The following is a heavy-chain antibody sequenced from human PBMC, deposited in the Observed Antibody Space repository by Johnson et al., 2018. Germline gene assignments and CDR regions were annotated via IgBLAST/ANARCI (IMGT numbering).Heavy chain of an antibody. CDR3: AKVPYSSSAHPQH. CDR1: GFTFSSYG. Sequence: QVQLVESGGGVVQPGRSLRLSCAASGFTFSSYGMHWVRQAPGKGLEWVAVISSDGSNKYYADSVKGRFTISRDNSKTTLYLQMNSLRAEDTAVYYCAKVPYSSSAHPQHWGQGTLVTVSS. V-gene: IGHV3-30*18. D-gene: IGHD6-6*01. CDR2: ISSDGSNK. J-gene: IGHJ1*01.